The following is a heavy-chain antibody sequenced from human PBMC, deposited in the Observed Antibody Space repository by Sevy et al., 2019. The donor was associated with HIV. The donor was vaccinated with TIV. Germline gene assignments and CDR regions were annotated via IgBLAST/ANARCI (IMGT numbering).Heavy chain of an antibody. J-gene: IGHJ4*02. Sequence: ASVKVSCKASGYTFTFYDINWVRQATGQGLEWVGWMNPNSGNTGYAQKFQGRVTMTRNTSISTAYMELSSLRSEDTAVFYCARGASLYSSSIIEYDYWGQGTLATVSS. D-gene: IGHD6-6*01. CDR1: GYTFTFYD. CDR2: MNPNSGNT. CDR3: ARGASLYSSSIIEYDY. V-gene: IGHV1-8*01.